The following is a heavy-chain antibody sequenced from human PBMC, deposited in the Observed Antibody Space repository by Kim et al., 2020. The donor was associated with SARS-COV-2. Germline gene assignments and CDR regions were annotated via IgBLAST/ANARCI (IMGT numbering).Heavy chain of an antibody. J-gene: IGHJ4*02. Sequence: GGSLRLSCAASGFTFSFYTMNWVRQVPGKGLEWVSCISGDGTDIKYADSVQGRFTISRDNAKNSVFLHISNLRADDTAVFYCARDPGTSVHSWCQGTL. V-gene: IGHV3-21*01. CDR1: GFTFSFYT. CDR2: ISGDGTDI. CDR3: ARDPGTSVHS. D-gene: IGHD3-10*01.